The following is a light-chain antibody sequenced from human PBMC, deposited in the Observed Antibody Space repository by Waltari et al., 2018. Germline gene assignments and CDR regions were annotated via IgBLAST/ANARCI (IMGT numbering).Light chain of an antibody. CDR1: QTIRTTY. Sequence: EIVLTQSPGTLSLSPGEGATLSCRTSQTIRTTYLAWYQQKPGQAPTHLIYGTFSRATDIPDRLTGSGCGTDFSLTISSLEPEDFATYYCQQYDISPLTFGGGTKVEIK. J-gene: IGKJ4*01. CDR3: QQYDISPLT. V-gene: IGKV3-20*01. CDR2: GTF.